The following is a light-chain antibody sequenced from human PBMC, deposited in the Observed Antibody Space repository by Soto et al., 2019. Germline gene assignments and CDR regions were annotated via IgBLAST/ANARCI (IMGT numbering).Light chain of an antibody. J-gene: IGKJ4*01. CDR2: SAS. Sequence: EIVMTQSPATLSVSPGGRATLSCRASQSISDTLAWYQQKPGQAPRLLIYSASRGATGFPARFSGSGSGTDFTLTISKLEPEDFAVYYCQQFGVSPTFGGGTKVDIK. CDR3: QQFGVSPT. V-gene: IGKV3-15*01. CDR1: QSISDT.